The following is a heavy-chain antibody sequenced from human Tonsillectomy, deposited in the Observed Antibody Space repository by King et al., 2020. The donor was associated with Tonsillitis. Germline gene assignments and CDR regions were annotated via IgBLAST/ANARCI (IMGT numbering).Heavy chain of an antibody. CDR2: INPDGGEE. J-gene: IGHJ4*02. D-gene: IGHD2-15*01. CDR3: ARDGRLLFY. Sequence: VQLVESGGGLVQPGGSLRLSCTASGFTFSSYWMSWVRQAPGKGLEWVANINPDGGEENYVDSVRGRFNISRDNAKNSLYVEMQGLRVEDTAVYYCARDGRLLFYWGQGTLVTVSS. CDR1: GFTFSSYW. V-gene: IGHV3-7*01.